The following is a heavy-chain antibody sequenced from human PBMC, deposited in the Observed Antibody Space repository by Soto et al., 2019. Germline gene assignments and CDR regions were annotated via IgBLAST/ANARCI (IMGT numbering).Heavy chain of an antibody. V-gene: IGHV1-46*01. CDR3: ARDHNFGFILYAMDV. CDR1: GNTFTSQH. J-gene: IGHJ6*02. CDR2: ANPAGGIT. D-gene: IGHD2-15*01. Sequence: ASVKVSCKASGNTFTSQHMHWVRQAPGQGLEWMGIANPAGGITTHAPKFQDRLTMTSDTSTSTVYMELSGLRSDDTAVYYCARDHNFGFILYAMDVWGQGTTVTVSS.